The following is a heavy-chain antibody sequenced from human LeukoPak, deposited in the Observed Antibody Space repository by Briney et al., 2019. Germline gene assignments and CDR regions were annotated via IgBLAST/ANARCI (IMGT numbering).Heavy chain of an antibody. D-gene: IGHD3-3*01. J-gene: IGHJ4*02. CDR3: AKDVGRYGFWSGLGY. CDR1: GFTFSSYG. V-gene: IGHV3-30*02. Sequence: GGSLRLSCPASGFTFSSYGMHWVRQAPGKGLEWVAFIRYDGSNKYYADSVKGRFTISRDDSKNTLYLQMNSLRAEDTAVYYCAKDVGRYGFWSGLGYWGQGTLVTVSS. CDR2: IRYDGSNK.